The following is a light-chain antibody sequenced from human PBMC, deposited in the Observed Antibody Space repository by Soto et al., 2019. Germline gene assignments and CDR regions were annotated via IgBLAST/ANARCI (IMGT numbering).Light chain of an antibody. CDR2: AAS. J-gene: IGKJ2*01. Sequence: DIQLTQSPSSLSASVGDSVTITCRASQTIHNFLNWYQQTPGKAPKLLIYAASNLRGGVPSRFSGVGSGTYFTLTINCLQPEDFATYYCQESFSPLYTFGRGTMLDI. V-gene: IGKV1-39*01. CDR3: QESFSPLYT. CDR1: QTIHNF.